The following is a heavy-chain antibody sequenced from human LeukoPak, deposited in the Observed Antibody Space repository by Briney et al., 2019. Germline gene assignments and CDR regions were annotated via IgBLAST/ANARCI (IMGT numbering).Heavy chain of an antibody. CDR3: ARTYYYDSSGYSGYYYGMDV. D-gene: IGHD3-22*01. CDR1: GYTFTGYY. CDR2: INPNSGGT. V-gene: IGHV1-2*02. Sequence: ASVKVSCKASGYTFTGYYMHWVRQAPGQGLEWMGWINPNSGGTNYAQKFQGRVTMTRDTSISTAYMELSRLRSDDTAVYYCARTYYYDSSGYSGYYYGMDVWGQETTVTVSS. J-gene: IGHJ6*02.